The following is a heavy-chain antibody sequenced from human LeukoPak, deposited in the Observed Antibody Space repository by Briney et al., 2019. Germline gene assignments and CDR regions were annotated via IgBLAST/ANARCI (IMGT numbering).Heavy chain of an antibody. CDR2: IFYSGCP. D-gene: IGHD2-2*01. V-gene: IGHV4-59*08. CDR1: AGSISSYY. J-gene: IGHJ6*03. Sequence: SETLSLTCTVSAGSISSYYWSWIRQPPGKGLEWIGYIFYSGCPTYNPSLRTRIIISVDTSKTQSSLKLSSVTAADTAVYYCARGPNSPTRYCSSISCYSSFYYYFMDVWGKATTVTVSS. CDR3: ARGPNSPTRYCSSISCYSSFYYYFMDV.